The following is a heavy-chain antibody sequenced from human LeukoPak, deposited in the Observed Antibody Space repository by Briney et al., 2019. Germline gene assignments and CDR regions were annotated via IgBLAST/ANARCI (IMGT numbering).Heavy chain of an antibody. CDR3: ARRSVSGWYDVTDY. J-gene: IGHJ4*02. CDR1: GYTFTSYY. Sequence: ASVKVSCKASGYTFTSYYMHWVRQAPGQGLEWMGWISGYNGNTNYAQKFQGRVTMTTDTSTSTAYMELRSLRSDDTAVYYCARRSVSGWYDVTDYWGQGTLVTVSS. CDR2: ISGYNGNT. D-gene: IGHD6-19*01. V-gene: IGHV1-18*04.